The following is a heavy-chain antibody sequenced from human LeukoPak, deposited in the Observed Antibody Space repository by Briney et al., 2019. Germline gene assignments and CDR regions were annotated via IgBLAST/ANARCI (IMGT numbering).Heavy chain of an antibody. CDR2: IYWGDDK. J-gene: IGHJ4*02. Sequence: SGPTLVNPTQTLTLTCTFSGFSLSTSGVGVGWIRQPPGKALEWLALIYWGDDKRYSPSLKSRLTIAKDTSKNQVVLTITNMDPVDTATYYCAHFYSSSSYFDYWGQGTLVTVSS. D-gene: IGHD6-6*01. CDR1: GFSLSTSGVG. V-gene: IGHV2-5*02. CDR3: AHFYSSSSYFDY.